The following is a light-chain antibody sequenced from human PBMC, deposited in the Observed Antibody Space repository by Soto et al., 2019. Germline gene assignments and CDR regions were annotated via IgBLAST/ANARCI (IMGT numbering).Light chain of an antibody. Sequence: SYELTQPPSVSVAPGKTARNTCGGNNIGSKSVHWYQQKPGQAPVLVIYYDSDRPSGIPERFSGSNSGNTATLTISRVEAGDEADHYCQVWDSSSDHVVFGGGTKLTVL. CDR2: YDS. CDR3: QVWDSSSDHVV. V-gene: IGLV3-21*04. CDR1: NIGSKS. J-gene: IGLJ2*01.